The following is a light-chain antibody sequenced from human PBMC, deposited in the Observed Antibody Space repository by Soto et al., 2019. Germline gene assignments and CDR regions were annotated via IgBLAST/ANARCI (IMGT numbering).Light chain of an antibody. CDR1: NIGSKN. V-gene: IGLV3-9*01. Sequence: SYELTQPLSVSVAPGQTARITCGGNNIGSKNVHWYQQKPGQAPVLVIYRDGNRPSGIPERFSGSNSGNTATLTISRAQAGDEADYYCQVWDSSTVFGGGTKLTVL. CDR3: QVWDSSTV. CDR2: RDG. J-gene: IGLJ2*01.